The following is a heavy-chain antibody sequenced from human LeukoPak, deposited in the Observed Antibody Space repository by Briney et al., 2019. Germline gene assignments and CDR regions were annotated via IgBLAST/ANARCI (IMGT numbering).Heavy chain of an antibody. CDR1: GFTFSSYG. V-gene: IGHV3-30*03. J-gene: IGHJ6*02. CDR3: ATHYYYYGMDV. CDR2: ISYDGSNK. Sequence: GGSLRLSCAASGFTFSSYGMHWVRQPPARGLEWVAVISYDGSNKYYADSVKGRFTISRDNSKNTLYLQMNSLRAEDTAVYYCATHYYYYGMDVWGQGTTVTVSS.